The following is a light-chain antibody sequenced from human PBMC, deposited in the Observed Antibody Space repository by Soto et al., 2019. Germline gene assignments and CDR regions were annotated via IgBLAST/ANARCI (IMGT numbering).Light chain of an antibody. V-gene: IGLV2-11*01. CDR3: CSYAGSYYV. CDR2: DVS. Sequence: SALTQPRSVSGSPGQSVTISCTGTSSDVGGYNYVSWYQQHPGKAPKLMMYDVSKRPSGVPDRFSGSKSGNTASLNISGLQAEDEADYYCCSYAGSYYVFGTGTKVTVL. CDR1: SSDVGGYNY. J-gene: IGLJ1*01.